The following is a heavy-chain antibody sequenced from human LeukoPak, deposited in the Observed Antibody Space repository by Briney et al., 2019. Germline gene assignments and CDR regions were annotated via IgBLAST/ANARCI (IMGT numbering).Heavy chain of an antibody. CDR3: ASRRSGWPNDAFDI. Sequence: PGGSLRLSFAGSGFIFGGYTMNWVRQAPGKGLEWLSYISPSGENKLYADSVRGRFSISRDNAKNSAYLQMDSLRAEDTAVYYCASRRSGWPNDAFDIWGQGTMVTVTS. J-gene: IGHJ3*02. D-gene: IGHD6-19*01. V-gene: IGHV3-48*01. CDR1: GFIFGGYT. CDR2: ISPSGENK.